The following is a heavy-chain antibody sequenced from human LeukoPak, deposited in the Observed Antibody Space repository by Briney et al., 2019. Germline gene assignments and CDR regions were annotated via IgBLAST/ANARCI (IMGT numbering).Heavy chain of an antibody. J-gene: IGHJ4*02. V-gene: IGHV3-23*01. CDR2: ISGSGGRT. CDR1: GLTFSSYG. CDR3: AKEDCSGGSCYDY. Sequence: GGSLRLSCAASGLTFSSYGMSWVRQAPGKGLEWVSTISGSGGRTYYADSVKGRFTISRDNSKNTLYLQMNSLRAEDTAVYYCAKEDCSGGSCYDYWGQGTLVTVSS. D-gene: IGHD2-15*01.